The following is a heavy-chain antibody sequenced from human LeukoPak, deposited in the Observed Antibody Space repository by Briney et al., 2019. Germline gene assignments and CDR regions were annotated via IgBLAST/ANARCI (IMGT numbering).Heavy chain of an antibody. CDR2: IYYSGST. V-gene: IGHV4-39*01. J-gene: IGHJ4*02. CDR1: GGSISSSTYY. CDR3: ARHWGVGATYFGY. Sequence: SETLSLTCTVSGGSISSSTYYWGWIRQPPGKGLEWIGSIYYSGSTYYNPSLKSRVTISVDTSKNQFSLKLSSVTAADTAVYYCARHWGVGATYFGYWGQGTLVTVSS. D-gene: IGHD1-26*01.